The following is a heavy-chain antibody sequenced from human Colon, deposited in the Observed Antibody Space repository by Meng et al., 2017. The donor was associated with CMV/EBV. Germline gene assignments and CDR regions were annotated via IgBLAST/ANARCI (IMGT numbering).Heavy chain of an antibody. CDR3: ARVEQQPYYFDY. V-gene: IGHV5-51*01. CDR1: GFPLSHYW. J-gene: IGHJ4*02. D-gene: IGHD1/OR15-1a*01. CDR2: IYGGDSDT. Sequence: SCKMSGFPLSHYWIAWVRQKPGKGLEWMGMIYGGDSDTRYSPSFQGQVTFSADESVATASLHWSSLQASDTALYFCARVEQQPYYFDYWGQGTLVTVSS.